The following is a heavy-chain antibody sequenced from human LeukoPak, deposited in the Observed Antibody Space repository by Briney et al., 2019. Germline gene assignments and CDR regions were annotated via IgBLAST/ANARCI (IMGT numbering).Heavy chain of an antibody. CDR3: ARQPDRRQLVL. V-gene: IGHV4-39*01. CDR1: GGSISSGSYH. D-gene: IGHD6-13*01. CDR2: IYHSGTT. J-gene: IGHJ4*02. Sequence: SETLSLTCTVSGGSISSGSYHWGWIRQPPGKGLEWIGSIYHSGTTYYNPSLKSRVTISVDTSKNQFSLKLSSVTAADTAVYYCARQPDRRQLVLWGQGALVTVSS.